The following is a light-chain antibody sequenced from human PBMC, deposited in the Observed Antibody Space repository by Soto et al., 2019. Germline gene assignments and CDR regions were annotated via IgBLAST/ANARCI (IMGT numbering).Light chain of an antibody. J-gene: IGKJ4*01. V-gene: IGKV1-39*01. Sequence: DIQMTQSPSSLSASVGDRVTITCRASQSISSYLNWYQQKPGKAPKLLIYAASSLQSGVPSRFSGSGYGTDFTLTISSLQPEAFATYYCHQSYSTLGALTFGGGTKVEIK. CDR2: AAS. CDR3: HQSYSTLGALT. CDR1: QSISSY.